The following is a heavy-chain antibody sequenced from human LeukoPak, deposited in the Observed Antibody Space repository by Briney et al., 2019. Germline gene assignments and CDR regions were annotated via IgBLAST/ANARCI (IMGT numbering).Heavy chain of an antibody. CDR2: IYYSGST. V-gene: IGHV4-59*12. CDR3: AREGATTSYFDY. D-gene: IGHD1-26*01. Sequence: SETLSLTCTVSGGSISGYYWSWIRQPPGKGLEWIGYIYYSGSTNYNPSLKSRVTISVDKSKNQFSLKLSSVTAADTAVYYCAREGATTSYFDYWGQGTLVTVSS. CDR1: GGSISGYY. J-gene: IGHJ4*02.